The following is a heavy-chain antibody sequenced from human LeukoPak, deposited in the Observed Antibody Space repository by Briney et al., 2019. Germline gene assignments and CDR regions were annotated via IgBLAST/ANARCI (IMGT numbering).Heavy chain of an antibody. CDR3: VRGDGWFGELLNFDN. D-gene: IGHD3-10*01. CDR1: GFTFRAYS. Sequence: PGGSLRLSCEASGFTFRAYSMNWVRQAPGKGPEWVSHISSSSSTIYYADSVKGRFTISRDNGKNSLYLQMNSLRDEDTAVYYCVRGDGWFGELLNFDNWGQGTLVTVSS. V-gene: IGHV3-48*02. J-gene: IGHJ4*02. CDR2: ISSSSSTI.